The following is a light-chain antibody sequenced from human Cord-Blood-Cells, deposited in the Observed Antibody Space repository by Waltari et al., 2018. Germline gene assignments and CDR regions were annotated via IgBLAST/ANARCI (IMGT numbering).Light chain of an antibody. J-gene: IGKJ2*03. Sequence: EIVMTQSPATLSVSPGERATLPSRASQSVSSNLAWYQQKPGQAPRLLIYGASTRATGIPARFSGSGSGTEFTLTISSLQSEDFAVYYCQQYNNWPPKVSFGQGTKLEIK. V-gene: IGKV3-15*01. CDR2: GAS. CDR1: QSVSSN. CDR3: QQYNNWPPKVS.